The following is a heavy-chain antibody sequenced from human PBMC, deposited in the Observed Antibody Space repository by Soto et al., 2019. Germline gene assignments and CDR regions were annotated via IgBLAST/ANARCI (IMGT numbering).Heavy chain of an antibody. CDR3: ARAVVVVPAAIIPYYYGMDV. V-gene: IGHV1-69*06. CDR1: GGTFSSYA. D-gene: IGHD2-2*02. CDR2: IIPIFGTA. J-gene: IGHJ6*02. Sequence: SVKVSCKASGGTFSSYAISWVRQAPGQGLEWMGGIIPIFGTANYAQKFQGRVTITADKSTSTAYMELSSLRSEDTAVYYCARAVVVVPAAIIPYYYGMDVWGQGTTVTVSS.